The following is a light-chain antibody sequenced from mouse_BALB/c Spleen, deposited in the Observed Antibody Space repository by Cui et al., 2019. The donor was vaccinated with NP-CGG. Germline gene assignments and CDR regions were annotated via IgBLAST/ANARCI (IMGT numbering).Light chain of an antibody. Sequence: QAVVTQESALTTSPGETVTFTCRSSTGSVTTSNYANWVQEKPDQLFTGLIGGTNNRTPGVPARFSGSLIGDKAALTITGAQTEDEAIYFCALWYSNHWVFGGGTKLTVL. V-gene: IGLV1*01. CDR2: GTN. J-gene: IGLJ1*01. CDR3: ALWYSNHWV. CDR1: TGSVTTSNY.